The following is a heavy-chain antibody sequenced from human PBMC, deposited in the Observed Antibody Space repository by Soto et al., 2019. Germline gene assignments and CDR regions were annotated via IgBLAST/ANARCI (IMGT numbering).Heavy chain of an antibody. Sequence: GGSLRLSCATSGFSFRSYAMTWLRQAPGKGLEWVSTISPTGGSTYYADSVKGRFTISRDDSKNTLYLHMNSLGAEDTAKYYCAKDPVGYYDSSGYSPDYYYGMDVWGQGTTVTVS. J-gene: IGHJ6*02. D-gene: IGHD3-22*01. CDR1: GFSFRSYA. V-gene: IGHV3-23*01. CDR3: AKDPVGYYDSSGYSPDYYYGMDV. CDR2: ISPTGGST.